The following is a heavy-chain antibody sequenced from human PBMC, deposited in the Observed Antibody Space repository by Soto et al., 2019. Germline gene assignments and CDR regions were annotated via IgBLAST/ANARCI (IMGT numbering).Heavy chain of an antibody. Sequence: QVQLVQSGAEVKKPGASVKVSCKASGYTFTSYYMHWVRQAPGQGLAWMGIINPSGGSTSYGQKFQGRLIMTRDTSTSTVYMGLSSLRSEDTAVYYCARDLCGGDCYLGSAPRYYFDYWGQGTLVTVSS. V-gene: IGHV1-46*01. D-gene: IGHD2-21*02. CDR3: ARDLCGGDCYLGSAPRYYFDY. J-gene: IGHJ4*02. CDR2: INPSGGST. CDR1: GYTFTSYY.